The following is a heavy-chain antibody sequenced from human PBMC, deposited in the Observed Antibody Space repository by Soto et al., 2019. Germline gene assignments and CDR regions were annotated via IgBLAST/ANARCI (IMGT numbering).Heavy chain of an antibody. V-gene: IGHV3-23*01. D-gene: IGHD1-20*01. J-gene: IGHJ4*02. CDR3: TRETVAGITGLDY. Sequence: EAQLLESGGDLVQPGGSPRLSCAASGFNVGAFAVNWVRQAPGKGLEWVSGISVSDAFIYYADSVRGRFSISRDASENILYLQMNSLRVDDTALYYCTRETVAGITGLDYWGPGTLVTVSS. CDR1: GFNVGAFA. CDR2: ISVSDAFI.